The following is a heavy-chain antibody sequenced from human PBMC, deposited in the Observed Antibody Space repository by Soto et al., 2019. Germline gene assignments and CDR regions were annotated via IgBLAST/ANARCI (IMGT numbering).Heavy chain of an antibody. CDR1: GGSISSSSYY. CDR3: ARKIGQWLVGRGYWYFDL. Sequence: SETLSLTCTVSGGSISSSSYYWGWIRQPPGKGLEWIGSIYYSGSTYYNPSLKSRVTISVDTSKNQFSLKLSSVTAADTAVYYCARKIGQWLVGRGYWYFDLWGRGTLVTVSS. CDR2: IYYSGST. D-gene: IGHD6-19*01. V-gene: IGHV4-39*01. J-gene: IGHJ2*01.